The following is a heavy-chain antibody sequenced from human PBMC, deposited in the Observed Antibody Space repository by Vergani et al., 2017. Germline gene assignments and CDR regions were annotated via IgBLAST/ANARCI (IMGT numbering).Heavy chain of an antibody. CDR2: IYPGDSDT. CDR1: GYSFTSYW. D-gene: IGHD3-10*01. J-gene: IGHJ6*02. CDR3: ARDLLITMVRGVKHCYGMDV. Sequence: EVQLVQSGAEVKKPGESLKISCKGSGYSFTSYWIGWVRQMPGKGLEWMGIIYPGDSDTRYSPSFQGQVTISADKSISTAYLQWSSLKASDTAMYYCARDLLITMVRGVKHCYGMDVWGQGTTVTVSS. V-gene: IGHV5-51*01.